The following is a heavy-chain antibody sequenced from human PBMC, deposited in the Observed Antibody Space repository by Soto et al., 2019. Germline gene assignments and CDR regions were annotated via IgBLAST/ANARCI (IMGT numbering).Heavy chain of an antibody. CDR2: IYSSGST. CDR1: GGSISSYY. D-gene: IGHD6-25*01. CDR3: ARLDGARLLHYYGMDV. V-gene: IGHV4-59*08. J-gene: IGHJ6*02. Sequence: SETLSLTCIVSGGSISSYYWSWIRQPPGKGLEWIGYIYSSGSTNYNPSLKSRVTISVDTSKNQFSLKLSSVTAADTAVYYCARLDGARLLHYYGMDVWGQGTTVTVSS.